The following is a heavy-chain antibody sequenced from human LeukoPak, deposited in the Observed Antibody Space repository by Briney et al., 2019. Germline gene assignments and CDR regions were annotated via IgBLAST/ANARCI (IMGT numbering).Heavy chain of an antibody. CDR1: GGSVSSGSYY. V-gene: IGHV4-61*01. CDR3: ARGVLPEKGAFDI. Sequence: ETSGTLSLTCTVSGGSVSSGSYYWSWIRQPPGKGLEWIGYIYYSGSTNYNPSLKSRVTISVDTSKNQFSLKLSSVTAADTAVYYCARGVLPEKGAFDIWGQGTMVTVSS. CDR2: IYYSGST. J-gene: IGHJ3*02. D-gene: IGHD3-10*01.